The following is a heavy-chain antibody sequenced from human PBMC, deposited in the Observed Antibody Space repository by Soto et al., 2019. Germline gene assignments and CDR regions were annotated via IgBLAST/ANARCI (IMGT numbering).Heavy chain of an antibody. V-gene: IGHV3-33*01. D-gene: IGHD2-15*01. CDR1: GLTFPSFG. CDR2: IWFDGSQK. J-gene: IGHJ5*01. CDR3: ARGLGAGWFDS. Sequence: GGSLRLSCVASGLTFPSFGMHWVRQVPGKGLEWVAFIWFDGSQKFYAESVEGRFAISRDNSKNTLYLQMNNLRVEDTAVFHCARGLGAGWFDSWGRGTQVTV.